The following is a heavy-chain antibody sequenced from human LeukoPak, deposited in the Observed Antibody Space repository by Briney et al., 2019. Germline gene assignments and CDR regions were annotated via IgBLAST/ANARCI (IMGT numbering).Heavy chain of an antibody. V-gene: IGHV4-34*01. CDR3: ARDRGIADWYFDL. D-gene: IGHD6-13*01. CDR2: INHSGST. Sequence: PSETLSLTCAVYGGSFSGYYWSWIRQPPGKGLEWIGEINHSGSTNYNPSLKSRVTISVDTSKNQFSLKLSSVTAADTAVYYCARDRGIADWYFDLWGRGTLVTVSS. CDR1: GGSFSGYY. J-gene: IGHJ2*01.